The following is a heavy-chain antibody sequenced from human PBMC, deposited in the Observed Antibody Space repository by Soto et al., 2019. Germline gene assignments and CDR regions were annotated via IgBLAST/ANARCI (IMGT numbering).Heavy chain of an antibody. Sequence: WASVKVSCKTSGYTFSAYYMHWVRQAPGQGLEWMGWINPKSGGTLYAQKFQGRITVTRDTSISTAYMELSRLRSDDTAVYYCARGGTFAYDTSGYSVYWGQGTLVTVSS. J-gene: IGHJ4*02. D-gene: IGHD3-22*01. CDR3: ARGGTFAYDTSGYSVY. V-gene: IGHV1-2*02. CDR2: INPKSGGT. CDR1: GYTFSAYY.